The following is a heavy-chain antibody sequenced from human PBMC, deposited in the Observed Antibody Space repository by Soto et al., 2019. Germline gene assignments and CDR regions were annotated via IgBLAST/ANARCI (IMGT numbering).Heavy chain of an antibody. J-gene: IGHJ4*02. CDR1: GFTFSSYS. Sequence: GSLRLSCAASGFTFSSYSMNWVRQAPGKGLEWVSYISSSSSTIYYADSVKGRFTISRDNAKNSLYLQMNSLRAEDTAVYYCARAGIRFLEWLLPNWGQGTLVTVSS. D-gene: IGHD3-3*01. CDR2: ISSSSSTI. CDR3: ARAGIRFLEWLLPN. V-gene: IGHV3-48*01.